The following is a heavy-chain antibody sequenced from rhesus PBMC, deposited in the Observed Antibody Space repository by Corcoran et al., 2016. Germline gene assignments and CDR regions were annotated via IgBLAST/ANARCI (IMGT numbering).Heavy chain of an antibody. CDR1: GYSISSGYY. J-gene: IGHJ4*01. D-gene: IGHD3-28*01. V-gene: IGHV4S14*01. Sequence: QVQLQESGPGLVKPSETLSLTCAVSGYSISSGYYWGWIRKSPGKGLGWIGSIAGSVGSNDLNPSLKSRVTLSVDTSKNQFSLKLISVTAADTAVYYCARGGYVSTFGDYWGQGVLVTVSS. CDR3: ARGGYVSTFGDY. CDR2: IAGSVGSN.